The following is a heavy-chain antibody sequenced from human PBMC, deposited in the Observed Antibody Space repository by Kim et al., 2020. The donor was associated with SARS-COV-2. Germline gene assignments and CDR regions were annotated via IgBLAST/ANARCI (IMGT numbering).Heavy chain of an antibody. CDR2: INHCGST. Sequence: SETLSLTCAVSGGSFSGYYCCWICQPPGQGLEWIWVINHCGSTNYNPSPTSRVTITVATSKNQYALTLSSVTAADTAVYYCASGRGTQLNVWGQGTTVTVSS. CDR1: GGSFSGYY. D-gene: IGHD2-2*01. V-gene: IGHV4-34*01. J-gene: IGHJ6*02. CDR3: ASGRGTQLNV.